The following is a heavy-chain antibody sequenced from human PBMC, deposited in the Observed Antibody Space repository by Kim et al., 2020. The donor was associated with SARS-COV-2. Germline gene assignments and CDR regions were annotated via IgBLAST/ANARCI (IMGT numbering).Heavy chain of an antibody. Sequence: ASVKVSCKASGYSFKSYAMFWVRQAPGHGLEWMGWIATNTGDPTYAQGFTGRFVFSFDTSVSTAYLQITSLKAEDTAVYYCARPNYGSGIYRYFDIWGQGTLVTVSS. CDR3: ARPNYGSGIYRYFDI. D-gene: IGHD3-10*01. CDR2: IATNTGDP. V-gene: IGHV7-4-1*02. J-gene: IGHJ4*02. CDR1: GYSFKSYA.